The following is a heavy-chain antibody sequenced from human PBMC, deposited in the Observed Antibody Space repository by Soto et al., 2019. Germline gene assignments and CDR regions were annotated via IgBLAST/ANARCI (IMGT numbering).Heavy chain of an antibody. V-gene: IGHV3-74*01. CDR3: ARDNSYGLDV. CDR2: ISSGGGTT. CDR1: GYTFSNYW. Sequence: EVQLVESGGGLVQPGGSLRLSCAASGYTFSNYWMHWVRQAPGKGLVWVSHISSGGGTTKYADSVKDRFTISRDNAKRTLHLQMNSLRADDTAVYFCARDNSYGLDVWGQGTTVTVSS. J-gene: IGHJ6*02.